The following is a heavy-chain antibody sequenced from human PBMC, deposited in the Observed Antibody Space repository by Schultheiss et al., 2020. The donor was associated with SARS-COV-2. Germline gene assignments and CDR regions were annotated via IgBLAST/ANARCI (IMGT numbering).Heavy chain of an antibody. CDR3: ARVGYLYSSGWYDLPLDYGMDV. V-gene: IGHV1-69*02. CDR1: GGTFSSYT. J-gene: IGHJ6*02. Sequence: GGSLRLSCKASGGTFSSYTISWVRQAPGQGLEWMGRIIPILGIANYAQKFQGRVTITADKSTSTAYMELSSLRSEDTAVYYCARVGYLYSSGWYDLPLDYGMDVWGQGTTVTVSS. CDR2: IIPILGIA. D-gene: IGHD6-19*01.